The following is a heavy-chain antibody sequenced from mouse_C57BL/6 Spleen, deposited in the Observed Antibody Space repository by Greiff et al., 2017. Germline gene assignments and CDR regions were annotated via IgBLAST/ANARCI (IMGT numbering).Heavy chain of an antibody. CDR2: IDPETGGT. CDR3: TRSMVTTDFDY. V-gene: IGHV1-15*01. Sequence: VQLQQSGAELVRPGASVTLSCKASGYTFTDYEMHWVKQTPVHGLEWIGAIDPETGGTAYNQKFKGKAILTADKSSSTAYMELRSLTSEDSADYYCTRSMVTTDFDYWGQGTTLTVSS. D-gene: IGHD2-2*01. CDR1: GYTFTDYE. J-gene: IGHJ2*01.